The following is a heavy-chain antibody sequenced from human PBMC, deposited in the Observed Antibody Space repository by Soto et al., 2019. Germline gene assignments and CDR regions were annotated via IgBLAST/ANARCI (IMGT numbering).Heavy chain of an antibody. D-gene: IGHD3-16*01. Sequence: EVQLLESGGSLVQPGGSLRLSCAGSGFTFSSYAMAWVRQAPGKGLEWVSSIGNYGGDISYADSVKGRFTVSRDNSKNTLYLQTDSLRAEDTAIYYCAKKYLGDYPFDNWGQGTLVTVSS. CDR3: AKKYLGDYPFDN. CDR1: GFTFSSYA. J-gene: IGHJ4*02. V-gene: IGHV3-23*01. CDR2: IGNYGGDI.